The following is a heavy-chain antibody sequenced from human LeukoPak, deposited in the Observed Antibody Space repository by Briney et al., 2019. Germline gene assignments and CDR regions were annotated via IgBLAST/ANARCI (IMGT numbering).Heavy chain of an antibody. CDR1: GGSISSDY. Sequence: SETLSLTCTVSGGSISSDYWSWIRQPPGKGLEWIGYVYYRGITNYNPSLKSRVTISVGTSKNHFSLKLTSVTAADTAVYYCARLLGWSGPINWFDLWGRGTLVTVSS. V-gene: IGHV4-59*08. CDR2: VYYRGIT. D-gene: IGHD3-3*01. CDR3: ARLLGWSGPINWFDL. J-gene: IGHJ5*02.